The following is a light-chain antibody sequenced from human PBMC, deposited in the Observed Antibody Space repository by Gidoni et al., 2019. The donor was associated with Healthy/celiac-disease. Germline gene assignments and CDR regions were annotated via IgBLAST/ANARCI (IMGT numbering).Light chain of an antibody. Sequence: EIVLTQSPATLSLSPGERATLSCRASQSVSSYLAWYQQKHGQAPRLLIYDASNRATGIPARFSGSGSGTDFTLTISSLEPEDFAVYYCQQLGSPLTFGGGTKVEIK. CDR3: QQLGSPLT. V-gene: IGKV3-11*01. J-gene: IGKJ4*01. CDR1: QSVSSY. CDR2: DAS.